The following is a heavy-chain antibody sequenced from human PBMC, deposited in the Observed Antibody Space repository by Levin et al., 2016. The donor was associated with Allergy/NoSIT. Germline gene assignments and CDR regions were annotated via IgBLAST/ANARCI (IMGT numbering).Heavy chain of an antibody. V-gene: IGHV1-69*13. CDR2: IIPIFGTA. D-gene: IGHD6-19*01. CDR1: GGTFSSYA. CDR3: ARVQWLGIGEYFQH. Sequence: SVKVSCKASGGTFSSYAISWVRQAPGQGLEWMGGIIPIFGTANYAQKFQGRVTITADESTSTAYMELSSLRSEDTAVYYCARVQWLGIGEYFQHWGQGTLVTVSS. J-gene: IGHJ1*01.